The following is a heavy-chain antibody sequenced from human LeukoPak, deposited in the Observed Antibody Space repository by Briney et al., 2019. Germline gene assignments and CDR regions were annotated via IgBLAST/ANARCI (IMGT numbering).Heavy chain of an antibody. CDR3: ARGTVVPAAIDF. Sequence: GGSLRLSCAASGFTFSSYAVSWVRQAPGKGLEWVSGISDSGGSTYYADSVKSRFTISRDNSKNTLYLQMNSLRAEDTAVYYCARGTVVPAAIDFWGQGTLVTVSS. CDR1: GFTFSSYA. V-gene: IGHV3-23*01. CDR2: ISDSGGST. J-gene: IGHJ4*02. D-gene: IGHD2-2*01.